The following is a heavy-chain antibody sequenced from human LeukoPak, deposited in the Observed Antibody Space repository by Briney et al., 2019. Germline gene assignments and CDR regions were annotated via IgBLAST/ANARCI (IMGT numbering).Heavy chain of an antibody. CDR2: IFPGDSHA. J-gene: IGHJ4*02. D-gene: IGHD2-15*01. Sequence: GESLKISCKGPGHSFINYWIAWVRQMPGKGLEWIGIIFPGDSHARYSPSFQGQVTISADMSIDTAYLQWSSLRASDTAMYYCARIAATWYGGSWGQGTLVFVSS. CDR1: GHSFINYW. V-gene: IGHV5-51*01. CDR3: ARIAATWYGGS.